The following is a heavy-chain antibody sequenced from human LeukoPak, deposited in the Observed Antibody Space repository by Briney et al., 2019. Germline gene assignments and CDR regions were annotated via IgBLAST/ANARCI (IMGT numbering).Heavy chain of an antibody. CDR3: ARGLGYSLPN. V-gene: IGHV4-34*01. CDR2: INHSGST. J-gene: IGHJ4*02. CDR1: GGSISSYY. Sequence: SETLSLTCTVSGGSISSYYWSWIRQPPGKGLEWIGEINHSGSTNYNPSLKSRVTISVDTSKNQFSLKLSSVTAADTAVYYCARGLGYSLPNWGQGTLVTVSS. D-gene: IGHD6-13*01.